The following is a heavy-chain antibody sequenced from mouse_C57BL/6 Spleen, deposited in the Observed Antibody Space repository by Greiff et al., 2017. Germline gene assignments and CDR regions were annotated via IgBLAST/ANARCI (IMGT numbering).Heavy chain of an antibody. CDR2: IYPGGGST. CDR3: ARERESYAMGY. V-gene: IGHV1-63*01. Sequence: QVQLQQSGAELVRPGTSVKMSCKASGYTFTNYWIGWAKQRPGHGLEWIGDIYPGGGSTNYNEKFKGKATLTADKSSSTAYMQFSSLTTEDSAIYDCARERESYAMGYWGQGTSVTVSS. J-gene: IGHJ4*01. CDR1: GYTFTNYW.